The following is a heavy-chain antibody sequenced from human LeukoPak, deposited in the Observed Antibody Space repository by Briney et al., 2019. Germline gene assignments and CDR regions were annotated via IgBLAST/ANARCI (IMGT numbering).Heavy chain of an antibody. Sequence: SSETLSLTCTVPGGSISSYYWSWIRQPPGKGLEWIGNIYDMGSTKYNPSLKSRVTISVDTSKEQFSLRLSSVTAADTAVYYCARGRTFDNWGQGTLVTVSS. CDR2: IYDMGST. V-gene: IGHV4-59*01. CDR1: GGSISSYY. J-gene: IGHJ4*02. CDR3: ARGRTFDN.